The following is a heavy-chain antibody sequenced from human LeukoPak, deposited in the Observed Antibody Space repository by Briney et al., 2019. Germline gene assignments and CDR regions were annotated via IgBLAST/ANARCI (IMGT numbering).Heavy chain of an antibody. J-gene: IGHJ4*02. V-gene: IGHV3-23*01. CDR2: FSNSGET. Sequence: GGSLRLSCAASGFTFSTYAMAWVRQAPGKGLEWVSAFSNSGETHYADSVKGRFTISRDNSKNTLYLQMNSLRADDTALYYCAKDLRLSVGTSPFDYWGQGTLVTVSS. D-gene: IGHD4-23*01. CDR1: GFTFSTYA. CDR3: AKDLRLSVGTSPFDY.